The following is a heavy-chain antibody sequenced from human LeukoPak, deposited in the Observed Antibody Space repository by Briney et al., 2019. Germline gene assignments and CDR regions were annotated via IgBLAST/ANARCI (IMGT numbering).Heavy chain of an antibody. CDR3: ARDFYDSSGYLDY. Sequence: PGGSLRLYCAASGFTFSYYYLSWMHQAPGKGLDWVSYISSSSSYTNYADSVKGRFTISRDNAKNSLYLQMNSLRAEDTAVYYCARDFYDSSGYLDYWGQGTLVTVSS. J-gene: IGHJ4*02. D-gene: IGHD3-22*01. V-gene: IGHV3-11*05. CDR1: GFTFSYYY. CDR2: ISSSSSYT.